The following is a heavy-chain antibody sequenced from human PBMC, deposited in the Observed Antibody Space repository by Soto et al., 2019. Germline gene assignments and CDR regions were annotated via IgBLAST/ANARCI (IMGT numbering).Heavy chain of an antibody. CDR3: ARNGLRYSSSWYVFYGMDV. V-gene: IGHV3-30-3*01. D-gene: IGHD6-13*01. CDR1: GFTFSSYA. CDR2: ISYDGSNK. Sequence: VGSLRLSCAASGFTFSSYAMHWVRQAPGKGLEWVAVISYDGSNKYYADSVKGRFTISRDNSKNTLYLQMNSLRAEDTAVYYCARNGLRYSSSWYVFYGMDVWGQGTTVTVSS. J-gene: IGHJ6*02.